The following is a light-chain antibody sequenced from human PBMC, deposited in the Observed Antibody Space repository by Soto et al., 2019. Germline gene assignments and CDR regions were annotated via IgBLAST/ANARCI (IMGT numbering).Light chain of an antibody. CDR1: SSDVGGYDF. J-gene: IGLJ3*02. CDR3: CSYAGSYTLV. V-gene: IGLV2-11*01. CDR2: DVS. Sequence: QSALTQPASVSGSPGQSVTISCTGTSSDVGGYDFVSWYQQHPGKAPKLMIYDVSKRPSGVPDRFSASKSGNTASLTISGLQAEDETDYYCCSYAGSYTLVFGGGTKLTVL.